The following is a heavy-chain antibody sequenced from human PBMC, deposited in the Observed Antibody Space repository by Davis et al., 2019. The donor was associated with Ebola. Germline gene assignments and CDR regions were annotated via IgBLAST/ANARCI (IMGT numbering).Heavy chain of an antibody. CDR2: LSYDGTYD. CDR3: ARDRPLFLTKPEEFTTDY. V-gene: IGHV3-30*03. D-gene: IGHD3-9*01. J-gene: IGHJ4*02. Sequence: GGSLRLSCAASGFTFNNYALHWVRQAPGKGLEWIAVLSYDGTYDYYGDSVRGRFTISRANSRNTLFLQMTNLRPEDTGLYYCARDRPLFLTKPEEFTTDYWGQGTLVTVSS. CDR1: GFTFNNYA.